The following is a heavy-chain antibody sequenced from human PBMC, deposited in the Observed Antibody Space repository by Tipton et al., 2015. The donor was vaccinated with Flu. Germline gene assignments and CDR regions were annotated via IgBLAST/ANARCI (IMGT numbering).Heavy chain of an antibody. D-gene: IGHD2-15*01. J-gene: IGHJ4*02. V-gene: IGHV4-38-2*01. CDR1: GYSISTGYY. CDR2: VSHSGIT. Sequence: TLSLTCVVSGYSISTGYYWGWIRQPPGKGLEWIGSVSHSGITYYEPSLKSRVTISLDTFQNQFSLKLISVTAADTAAYRCARGYPFRYWGQGSLVTVSS. CDR3: ARGYPFRY.